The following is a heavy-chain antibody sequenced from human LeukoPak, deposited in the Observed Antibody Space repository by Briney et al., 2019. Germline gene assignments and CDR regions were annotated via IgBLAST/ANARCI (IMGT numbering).Heavy chain of an antibody. CDR1: EYSFTSYW. D-gene: IGHD2-21*01. J-gene: IGHJ6*03. V-gene: IGHV5-51*01. CDR3: ARHALFFGPYCGGDCYADV. Sequence: GGSLRLSCKGSEYSFTSYWIDWVRQMPGKGLEWMGIIYPGDSDTRYSPSFQGQVTISADKSINTAYLQWSSLKASDTAIYYCARHALFFGPYCGGDCYADVWGKGTTVTVSS. CDR2: IYPGDSDT.